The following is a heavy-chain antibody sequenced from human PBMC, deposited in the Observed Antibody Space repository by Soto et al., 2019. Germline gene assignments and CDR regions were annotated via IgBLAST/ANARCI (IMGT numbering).Heavy chain of an antibody. CDR2: INHSGSI. Sequence: SATLSLTCAVYGGSFSGYYWSCIRQPPGKGLEWIGEINHSGSINYNPSLKSRVTASVDTSKNQFSLRLNSVTAADTAVYYCARGGPGYYGSGSYYPRWGQGTLVTVSS. CDR1: GGSFSGYY. D-gene: IGHD3-10*01. J-gene: IGHJ4*02. CDR3: ARGGPGYYGSGSYYPR. V-gene: IGHV4-34*01.